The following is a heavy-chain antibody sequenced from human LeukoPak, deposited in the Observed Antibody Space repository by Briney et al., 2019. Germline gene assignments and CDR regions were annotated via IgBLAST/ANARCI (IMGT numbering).Heavy chain of an antibody. J-gene: IGHJ4*02. CDR2: MYLSGTT. CDR1: GDSINSLDL. CDR3: AGLVGRYSSGLYYYYFDY. D-gene: IGHD3-22*01. Sequence: KSSETLSLTCTVSGDSINSLDLWSWIRQPPGKGLEWIGEMYLSGTTHSNPSVKSRVTISIDKSKNQFFLNLSPVTAADTAVYYCAGLVGRYSSGLYYYYFDYWGQGTLVTVSS. V-gene: IGHV4-4*02.